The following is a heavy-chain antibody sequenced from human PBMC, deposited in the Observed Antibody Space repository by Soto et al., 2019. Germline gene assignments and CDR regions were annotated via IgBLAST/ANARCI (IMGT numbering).Heavy chain of an antibody. CDR3: AKGGGSLWS. D-gene: IGHD3-10*01. J-gene: IGHJ5*02. Sequence: QVQLQQWGARLLKPSETLSLTCAVYGGSFSGYYWSWIRQSPGKGLEWIGEINLSVTTNYNPSLKSRVTRSVDTSTNPFSLERTSGTAADTAVYYCAKGGGSLWSWGQGTLFTVSS. V-gene: IGHV4-34*01. CDR2: INLSVTT. CDR1: GGSFSGYY.